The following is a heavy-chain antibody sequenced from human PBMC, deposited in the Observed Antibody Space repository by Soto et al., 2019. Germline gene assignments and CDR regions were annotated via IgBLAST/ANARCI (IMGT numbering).Heavy chain of an antibody. CDR3: TRDSAANTYYYYYMDV. D-gene: IGHD2-8*01. CDR2: IRSKAYGGTT. CDR1: GFTFGDYA. V-gene: IGHV3-49*03. Sequence: GGSLRLSCTASGFTFGDYAMSWFRQAPGKGLEWVGFIRSKAYGGTTEYAASVKGRFTISRDDSKSIAYLQMNSLKTEDTAVYYCTRDSAANTYYYYYMDVWGKGTTVTVSS. J-gene: IGHJ6*03.